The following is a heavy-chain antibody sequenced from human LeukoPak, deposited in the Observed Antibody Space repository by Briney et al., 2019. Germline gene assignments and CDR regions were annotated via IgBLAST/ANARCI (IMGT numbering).Heavy chain of an antibody. CDR2: ISAYNGNT. CDR3: ARVRITIFGVVIPPDY. CDR1: GYTFTRYG. J-gene: IGHJ4*02. V-gene: IGHV1-18*01. Sequence: ASVKVSCKASGYTFTRYGISWVRQAPGQGLEWMGWISAYNGNTNYAQKLQGRVTMTTDTSTSTAYMELRSLRSDDTAVYYCARVRITIFGVVIPPDYWGQGTLVTVSS. D-gene: IGHD3-3*01.